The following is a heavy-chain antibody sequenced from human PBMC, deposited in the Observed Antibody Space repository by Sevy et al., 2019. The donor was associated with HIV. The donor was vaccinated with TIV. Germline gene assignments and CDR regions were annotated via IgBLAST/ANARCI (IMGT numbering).Heavy chain of an antibody. CDR1: GFTFSNAW. D-gene: IGHD2-2*01. CDR2: IKSKTDGRTT. J-gene: IGHJ6*02. CDR3: TTDRHIVVVPAAPSPYYYYYGMDV. V-gene: IGHV3-15*01. Sequence: GGSLRLSCAASGFTFSNAWMSWVRQAPGKGLEWVGRIKSKTDGRTTDYAAPVKGRFTISREDSKNTLYLQMNSLKTEDIAVYYCTTDRHIVVVPAAPSPYYYYYGMDVWGQGTTVTVSS.